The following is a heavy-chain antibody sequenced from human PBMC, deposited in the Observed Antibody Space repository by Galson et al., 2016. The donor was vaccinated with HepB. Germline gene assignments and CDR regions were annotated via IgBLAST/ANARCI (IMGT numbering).Heavy chain of an antibody. CDR2: IFHSGST. Sequence: SETLSLTCAVSGGSISSSTWWTWVRQPPGKGLEWIGEIFHSGSTNYNPSLKSRVTISVDKSKNQFSLKLSSVTAADTALYYCARVSDYGDSPYFDYWGQGTLVTVSS. V-gene: IGHV4-4*02. CDR1: GGSISSSTW. D-gene: IGHD4-17*01. CDR3: ARVSDYGDSPYFDY. J-gene: IGHJ4*02.